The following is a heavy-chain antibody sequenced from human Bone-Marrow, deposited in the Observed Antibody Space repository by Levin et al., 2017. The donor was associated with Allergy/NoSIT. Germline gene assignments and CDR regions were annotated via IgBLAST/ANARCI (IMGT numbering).Heavy chain of an antibody. Sequence: PSETLSLTCTVSGGSVVTSNSFWAWIRQPPGKGLEWIGTVYYTGGTYDDPSLKSRVTMSVDTSKNQFSLNLRSVTAADTAVYFCARGGDDYNPNYFDYWGQGILVTVSS. CDR2: VYYTGGT. CDR1: GGSVVTSNSF. J-gene: IGHJ4*02. V-gene: IGHV4-39*02. D-gene: IGHD5-24*01. CDR3: ARGGDDYNPNYFDY.